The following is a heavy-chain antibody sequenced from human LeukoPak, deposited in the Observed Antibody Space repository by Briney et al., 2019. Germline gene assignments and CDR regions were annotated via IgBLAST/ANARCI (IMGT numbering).Heavy chain of an antibody. CDR1: GFTFSSYA. J-gene: IGHJ4*02. CDR3: AKSYYDSSGKLYFDY. Sequence: GGSLRLSCAASGFTFSSYAMSWVRQAPGKGLECVSAISGSGGSTYYADSVKGRFTISRDNSKNTLYLQMNSLRAEDTAVYYCAKSYYDSSGKLYFDYWGQGTLVTVSS. D-gene: IGHD3-22*01. CDR2: ISGSGGST. V-gene: IGHV3-23*01.